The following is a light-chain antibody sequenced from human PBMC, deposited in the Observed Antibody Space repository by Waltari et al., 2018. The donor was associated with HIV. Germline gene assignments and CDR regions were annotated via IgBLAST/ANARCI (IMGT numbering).Light chain of an antibody. CDR3: HQYASFSGT. V-gene: IGKV1-5*03. Sequence: DIRLTQSPSTLSASAGDRVPITCRAGQNVGAFLAWYQQKPGKPPKLLIFQASTLEGGVPSRFSGSVSGSDFTLTINGLQSDDFATYYCHQYASFSGTFGQGTKVEL. CDR1: QNVGAF. J-gene: IGKJ1*01. CDR2: QAS.